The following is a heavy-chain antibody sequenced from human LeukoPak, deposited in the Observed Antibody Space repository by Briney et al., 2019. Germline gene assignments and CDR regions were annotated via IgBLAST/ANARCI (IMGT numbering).Heavy chain of an antibody. V-gene: IGHV1-69*13. J-gene: IGHJ5*02. CDR1: GGTFSSYA. CDR3: ARVYNWNDYWFDP. Sequence: ASVKVSCKASGGTFSSYAISWVRQAPGQGLEWMGGITPIFGTANYAQKFQGRVTITADESTSTAYMELSSLRSEDTAVYYCARVYNWNDYWFDPWGQGTLVTVSS. CDR2: ITPIFGTA. D-gene: IGHD1-20*01.